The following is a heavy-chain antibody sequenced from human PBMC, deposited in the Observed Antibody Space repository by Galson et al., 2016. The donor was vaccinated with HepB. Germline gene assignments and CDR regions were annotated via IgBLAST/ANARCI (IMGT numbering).Heavy chain of an antibody. CDR2: IDPSDSYT. J-gene: IGHJ5*02. D-gene: IGHD3-10*01. V-gene: IGHV5-10-1*01. Sequence: QSGAEVKKPGESLKISCKGSGYSFTSYWITWVRQMPGKGLEWMGRIDPSDSYTKYSPSFQGHVTLSADKSISTAYLQWSSLEASDTAMYYCARHMVYYGSENYYNYFDTWGQGTQVTVSS. CDR3: ARHMVYYGSENYYNYFDT. CDR1: GYSFTSYW.